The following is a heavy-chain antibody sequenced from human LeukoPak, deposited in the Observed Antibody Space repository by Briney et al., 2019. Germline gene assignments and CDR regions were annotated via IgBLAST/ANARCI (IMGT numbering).Heavy chain of an antibody. CDR2: ISGSGEST. CDR1: GFSFSSYG. CDR3: ARAGLIAAAGTDY. V-gene: IGHV3-23*01. Sequence: GGSLRLSSVGSGFSFSSYGMTWVRQAPGKGLEWVSAISGSGESTYNAGSVQGRFTISRDNSKNTLYLQMNSLRAEDTAVYYCARAGLIAAAGTDYWGQGTLVTVSP. D-gene: IGHD6-13*01. J-gene: IGHJ4*02.